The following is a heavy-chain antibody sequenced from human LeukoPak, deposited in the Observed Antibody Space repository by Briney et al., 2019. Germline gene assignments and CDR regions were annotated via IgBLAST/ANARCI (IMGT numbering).Heavy chain of an antibody. D-gene: IGHD3-22*01. CDR3: ARGGGYYYDSSDYYREEYFQH. V-gene: IGHV3-11*05. CDR2: ISTSRIYT. J-gene: IGHJ1*01. CDR1: GFTFNHYY. Sequence: PGGSLRLSCAAPGFTFNHYYMTWIRQAPGKGLDWVSNISTSRIYTNYADSVKGRFTISRDNAKNSLYLHMNSLRAEDTAVYYCARGGGYYYDSSDYYREEYFQHWGQGTLVTVSS.